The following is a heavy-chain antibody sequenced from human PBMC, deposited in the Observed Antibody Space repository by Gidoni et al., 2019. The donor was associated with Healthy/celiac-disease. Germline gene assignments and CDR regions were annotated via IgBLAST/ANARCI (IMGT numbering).Heavy chain of an antibody. CDR2: IEQDGSEK. CDR3: ARVQRYFDWSGAFDI. V-gene: IGHV3-7*01. J-gene: IGHJ3*02. D-gene: IGHD3-9*01. CDR1: GFTFSSYW. Sequence: EVQLVESGGGLVQPGGSLRLSCAASGFTFSSYWMRWVRQAPGKGLEWVANIEQDGSEKYYVDSGKGRFTISRDNAKNSLYLQMNSLRAEDTAVYYCARVQRYFDWSGAFDIWGQGTMVTVSS.